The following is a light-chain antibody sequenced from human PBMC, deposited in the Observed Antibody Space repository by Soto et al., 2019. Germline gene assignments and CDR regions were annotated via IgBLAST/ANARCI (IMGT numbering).Light chain of an antibody. CDR1: QSVISY. J-gene: IGKJ1*01. Sequence: EIVLTHSPSTLALSPVERATLSCSASQSVISYLAWYQQKPGQGPRLLIYGASSRATGTPDRFSGSGSGTDFTLTINRLEPEDFALYYCQQYGSSPPTFGQGTKVDIK. V-gene: IGKV3-20*01. CDR3: QQYGSSPPT. CDR2: GAS.